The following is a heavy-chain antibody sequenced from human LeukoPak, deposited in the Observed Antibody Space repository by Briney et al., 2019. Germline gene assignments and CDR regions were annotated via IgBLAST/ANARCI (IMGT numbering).Heavy chain of an antibody. J-gene: IGHJ4*02. CDR2: IIPIFGTA. Sequence: SVKVSCKASGGTFSSYAISWVRQAPGQGLEWMGVIIPIFGTANYAQKFQGRVTITTDESTSTAYMELSSLRSEDTAVYYCARAASESSYGRVDYWGQGTLVTVSS. CDR3: ARAASESSYGRVDY. V-gene: IGHV1-69*05. CDR1: GGTFSSYA. D-gene: IGHD5-18*01.